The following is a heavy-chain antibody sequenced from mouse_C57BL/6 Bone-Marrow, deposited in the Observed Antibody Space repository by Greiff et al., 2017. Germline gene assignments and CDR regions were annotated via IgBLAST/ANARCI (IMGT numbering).Heavy chain of an antibody. CDR3: ARPPSTVVEGYFDV. Sequence: VQRVESGPELVKPGASVKLSCKASGYTFTSYDINWVKQRPGQGLEWIGWIYPRDGSTKYNEKFKGKATLTVDTSSSTAYMELHSLTSEDSAVYFCARPPSTVVEGYFDVWGTGTTVTVSS. CDR2: IYPRDGST. V-gene: IGHV1-85*01. CDR1: GYTFTSYD. J-gene: IGHJ1*03. D-gene: IGHD1-1*01.